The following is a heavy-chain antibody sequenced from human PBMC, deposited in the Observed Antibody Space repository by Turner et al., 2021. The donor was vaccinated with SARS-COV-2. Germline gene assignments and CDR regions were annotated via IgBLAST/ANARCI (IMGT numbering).Heavy chain of an antibody. CDR1: GFTFSSYS. V-gene: IGHV3-21*01. CDR3: ARDVPTYYYDSSGYYTDAFDI. Sequence: EVQLLESGGGLVQPGGSLRLSCAASGFTFSSYSMNWVRQAPGKGLEWVSSIRSSSSYIYYADSVKGRFTISRDNAKNSLYLQMNSLRAEDTAVYYCARDVPTYYYDSSGYYTDAFDIWGQGTMVTVSS. D-gene: IGHD3-22*01. J-gene: IGHJ3*02. CDR2: IRSSSSYI.